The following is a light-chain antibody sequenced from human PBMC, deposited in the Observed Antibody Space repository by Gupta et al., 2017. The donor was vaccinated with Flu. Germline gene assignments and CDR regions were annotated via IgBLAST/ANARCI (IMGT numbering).Light chain of an antibody. CDR1: QSIKTF. CDR2: AAS. J-gene: IGKJ3*01. CDR3: QQSYTTVT. V-gene: IGKV1-39*01. Sequence: DIQMTQSPSSLSASVGDRVTITCRASQSIKTFLNWYQQKPGKAPRLLIYAASTLQSGVPSRFSGSGSGTDFTLTSDSLQPEDFATYYCQQSYTTVTFGPGTKVDVK.